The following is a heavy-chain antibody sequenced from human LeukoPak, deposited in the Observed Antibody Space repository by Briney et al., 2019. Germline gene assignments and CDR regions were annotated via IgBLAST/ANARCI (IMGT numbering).Heavy chain of an antibody. CDR3: ARLTKGRYFDYIFDY. D-gene: IGHD3-9*01. CDR1: GDSVSNSLKY. V-gene: IGHV4-39*01. CDR2: TYYTGST. J-gene: IGHJ4*02. Sequence: PSETLSLTCTVSGDSVSNSLKYWGWIRQPPGKGLEWIGNTYYTGSTYSNPTLKSRVTISVDTSKNQFSLKLSSVTAADTAVYYCARLTKGRYFDYIFDYWGEGTLLTVPS.